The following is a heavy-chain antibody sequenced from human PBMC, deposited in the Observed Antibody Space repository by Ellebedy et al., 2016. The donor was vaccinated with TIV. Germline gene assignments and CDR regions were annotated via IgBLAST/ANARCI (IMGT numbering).Heavy chain of an antibody. D-gene: IGHD5-12*01. Sequence: GESLKISCAASGFSFSSYWMSWVRQAPGKGLEWVANINQGGSEKYYVDSVKGRFTISRDNAKNSLYLQMNSLRAEDTAVYYCARAKSTGYDLMDFWGLGTLVTVSS. CDR3: ARAKSTGYDLMDF. J-gene: IGHJ4*02. CDR2: INQGGSEK. V-gene: IGHV3-7*01. CDR1: GFSFSSYW.